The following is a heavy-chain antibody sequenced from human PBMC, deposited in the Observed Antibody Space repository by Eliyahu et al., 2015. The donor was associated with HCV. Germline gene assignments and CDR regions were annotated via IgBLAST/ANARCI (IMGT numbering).Heavy chain of an antibody. J-gene: IGHJ6*02. CDR1: GFIFSSYV. CDR2: ISGSGGST. V-gene: IGHV3-23*01. Sequence: EVQLLESGGGLVQPGGSRRLSCAASGFIFSSYVMSLVRQTXGKGLEWVSSISGSGGSTNYADSVKGRFTMSRDNSKNTLYLQMNSLRAEDTALYYCAKGVERWLQSRGLGNYNGMDVWGQGTTVTVSS. CDR3: AKGVERWLQSRGLGNYNGMDV. D-gene: IGHD5-24*01.